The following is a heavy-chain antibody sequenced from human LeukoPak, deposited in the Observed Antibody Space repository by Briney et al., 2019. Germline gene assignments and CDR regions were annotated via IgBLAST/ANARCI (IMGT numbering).Heavy chain of an antibody. CDR1: GGSISSGDHY. J-gene: IGHJ6*02. Sequence: KSSQTLSLTCTVSGGSISSGDHYWTWIRQRPGKGLEWIGYIYYSGNTYYNPSLKSRVSILGDTSKKQFSLRQRSVTAADTAVYYCARSAVIVATNPYYYYGMDVWGQGTTVTVSS. CDR3: ARSAVIVATNPYYYYGMDV. V-gene: IGHV4-30-4*08. CDR2: IYYSGNT. D-gene: IGHD5-12*01.